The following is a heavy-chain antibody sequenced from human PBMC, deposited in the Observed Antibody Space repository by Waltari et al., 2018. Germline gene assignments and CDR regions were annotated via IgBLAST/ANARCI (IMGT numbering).Heavy chain of an antibody. J-gene: IGHJ4*02. CDR1: GYSISSGYY. D-gene: IGHD3-16*01. Sequence: QVQLQESGPGLVKPSETLSLTCAVSGYSISSGYYWRSIRTPPGKGPEWIGSLYHSGSTSYNPSLKSRLSMSVDTSKNQFFLELRSVTAADTAVYYCAREDFYDGEGYFDYWGQGTLVTVSS. CDR2: LYHSGST. CDR3: AREDFYDGEGYFDY. V-gene: IGHV4-38-2*02.